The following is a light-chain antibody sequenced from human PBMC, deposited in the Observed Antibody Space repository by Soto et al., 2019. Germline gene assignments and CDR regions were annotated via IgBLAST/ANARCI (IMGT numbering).Light chain of an antibody. CDR2: AAS. Sequence: DIQMTQSPSSVSASVGDSVTITCRASRVISSWLAWYQQKPGKAPNLLIYAASNLQSGVPSRFSASGSGTDFTLTINNLQPEDLATYYCQQSHTFPITFGQGTRLEIK. J-gene: IGKJ5*01. CDR1: RVISSW. V-gene: IGKV1-12*01. CDR3: QQSHTFPIT.